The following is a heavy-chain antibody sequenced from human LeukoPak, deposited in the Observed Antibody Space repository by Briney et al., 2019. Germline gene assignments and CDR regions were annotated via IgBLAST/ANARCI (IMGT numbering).Heavy chain of an antibody. CDR1: GFTLSSYW. J-gene: IGHJ4*02. D-gene: IGHD6-13*01. CDR2: IKYDGSGK. V-gene: IGHV3-7*01. CDR3: ARDIEAAGLFFDY. Sequence: GGSLRLSCAASGFTLSSYWMSWVRQAPGKGLEWVANIKYDGSGKDYVDPVKGRFTISRDNAKNSLYLQMNSLRAEDTAVYYCARDIEAAGLFFDYWGQGTLVTVSS.